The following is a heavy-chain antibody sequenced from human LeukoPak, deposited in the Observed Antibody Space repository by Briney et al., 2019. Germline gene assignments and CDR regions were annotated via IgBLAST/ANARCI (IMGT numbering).Heavy chain of an antibody. CDR2: IYYSGTT. J-gene: IGHJ4*02. Sequence: SETLSLTCTVSGDSISSNYRSWIRQPPGKGLEWIGYIYYSGTTNYNPYLKSRVTISVDTSKKQFSLKLSSVTAADTAVYYCAREECSGGNCGPFDYWGQGTLVSVS. CDR3: AREECSGGNCGPFDY. V-gene: IGHV4-59*01. CDR1: GDSISSNY. D-gene: IGHD2-15*01.